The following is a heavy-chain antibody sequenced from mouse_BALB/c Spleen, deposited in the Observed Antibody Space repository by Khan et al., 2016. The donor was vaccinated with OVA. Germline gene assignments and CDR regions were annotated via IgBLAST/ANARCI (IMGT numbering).Heavy chain of an antibody. CDR2: INPSNGGT. J-gene: IGHJ3*01. Sequence: QVRLKESGAELVKPGASVRLSCKASGYTFTSYYLYWVKQRPGQGLEWIGDINPSNGGTNFNEKFKSKATLTVDKSSSTAYMQLSSLTSEYSAVYYCTRSGYGTFAYWGQGTLVTVSA. D-gene: IGHD2-1*01. CDR1: GYTFTSYY. V-gene: IGHV1S81*02. CDR3: TRSGYGTFAY.